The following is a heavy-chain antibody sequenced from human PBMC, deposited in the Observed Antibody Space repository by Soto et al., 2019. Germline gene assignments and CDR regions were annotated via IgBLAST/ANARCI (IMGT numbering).Heavy chain of an antibody. V-gene: IGHV4-59*01. D-gene: IGHD4-17*01. CDR1: GGSISRYF. CDR2: IYYRGST. CDR3: ATIDYAHYGMDV. J-gene: IGHJ6*02. Sequence: PSETLSLTCTVSGGSISRYFWSLIRQPPGKGLEWIGYIYYRGSTKYNPTLESRVSISVETSKNQFSLKLRSVTAADTAKYYCATIDYAHYGMDVWGQGTTVTVSS.